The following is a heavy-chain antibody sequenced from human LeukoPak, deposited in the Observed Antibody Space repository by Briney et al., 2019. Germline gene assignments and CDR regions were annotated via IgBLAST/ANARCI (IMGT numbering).Heavy chain of an antibody. CDR3: AIPVSLPDSYGYVGCDY. CDR1: GYTFTSYG. D-gene: IGHD5-18*01. J-gene: IGHJ4*02. CDR2: ISAYNGNT. V-gene: IGHV1-18*01. Sequence: ASVKVSCKASGYTFTSYGISWVRQAPGQGLEWMGWISAYNGNTNYAQKLQGRVTMTTDTSTSTAYMELRSLRSDDTAVYDCAIPVSLPDSYGYVGCDYWGQGTLVTVSS.